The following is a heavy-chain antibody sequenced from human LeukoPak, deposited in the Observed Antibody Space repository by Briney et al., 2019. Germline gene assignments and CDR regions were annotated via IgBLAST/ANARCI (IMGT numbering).Heavy chain of an antibody. Sequence: SQTLSLTCTVSGGSMSSGSYYWSWIRQPAGKGLEWIGRIYTSGSTNYNPSLKSRVTISVDTSKNQFSLKLSSVTAADTAVYYCARGPPFDYWGQGTLVTVSS. CDR3: ARGPPFDY. CDR2: IYTSGST. J-gene: IGHJ4*02. V-gene: IGHV4-61*02. CDR1: GGSMSSGSYY.